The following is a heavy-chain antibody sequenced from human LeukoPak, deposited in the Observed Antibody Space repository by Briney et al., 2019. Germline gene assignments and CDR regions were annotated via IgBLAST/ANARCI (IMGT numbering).Heavy chain of an antibody. CDR3: ARASK. V-gene: IGHV3-7*04. Sequence: GGSLRLSCAASGFTFSGHWMHWVRQAPGKGLEWVANIKQDGRSKDYVDSVEGRFTISRDNAKNSLYLQMNNLRAEDTAVYYCARASKWGQGTLVTVSS. J-gene: IGHJ4*02. CDR2: IKQDGRSK. CDR1: GFTFSGHW.